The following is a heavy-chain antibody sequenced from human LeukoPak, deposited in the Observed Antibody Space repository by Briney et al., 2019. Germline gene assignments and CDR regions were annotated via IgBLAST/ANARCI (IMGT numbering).Heavy chain of an antibody. CDR1: GGSISSYY. CDR2: IYYSGNT. D-gene: IGHD1-26*01. CDR3: VRTVGRIGAFDI. V-gene: IGHV4-59*01. J-gene: IGHJ3*02. Sequence: PSETLSLTCTVSGGSISSYYWSWIRQPPGKGLEWIGYIYYSGNTNYNPSLKSRVTISVDTSKNQFSLKLTSVTAADTAVYYCVRTVGRIGAFDIWGQGTMVSVSS.